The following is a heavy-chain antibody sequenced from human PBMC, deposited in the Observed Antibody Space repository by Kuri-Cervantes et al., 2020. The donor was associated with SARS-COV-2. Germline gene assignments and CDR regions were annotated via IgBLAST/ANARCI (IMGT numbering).Heavy chain of an antibody. V-gene: IGHV1-2*02. CDR1: GYTFTGYY. Sequence: ASVKVSCKASGYTFTGYYMHWVRQAPGQGLEWMGWINPNSGGTNYAQKFQGRVTMTRDTSISTAYMELSRLRSEDTAVYYCARWRGGTDAFDIWGQGTMVTVSS. J-gene: IGHJ3*02. CDR2: INPNSGGT. CDR3: ARWRGGTDAFDI. D-gene: IGHD3-16*01.